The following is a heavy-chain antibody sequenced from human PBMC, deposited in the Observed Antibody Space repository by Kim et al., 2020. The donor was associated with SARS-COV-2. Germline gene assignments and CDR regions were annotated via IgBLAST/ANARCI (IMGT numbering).Heavy chain of an antibody. CDR3: ARDQRSGYDGEVSSGGMDV. CDR1: GFTFSSYS. J-gene: IGHJ6*02. V-gene: IGHV3-48*04. D-gene: IGHD5-12*01. CDR2: ISSSSSTI. Sequence: GGSLRLSCAASGFTFSSYSMNWVRQAPGKGLEWVSYISSSSSTIYYADSVKGRFTISRDNAKNSLYLQMNSLRAEDTAVYYCARDQRSGYDGEVSSGGMDVWGQGTTVTVSS.